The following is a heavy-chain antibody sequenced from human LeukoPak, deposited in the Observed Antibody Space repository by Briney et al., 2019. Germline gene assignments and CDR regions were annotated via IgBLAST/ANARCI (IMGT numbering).Heavy chain of an antibody. J-gene: IGHJ6*03. CDR1: GGSISSSNW. V-gene: IGHV4-4*02. CDR3: ARSVEGYCSGGSCYSYYYYMDV. CDR2: IYHRGST. D-gene: IGHD2-15*01. Sequence: SETLSLTCAVSGGSISSSNWWSWVRQPPGKRLEWIGEIYHRGSTNYNPSLKSRVTISVDKSKNQFSLKLSSVTAADTAVYYCARSVEGYCSGGSCYSYYYYMDVWGKGTTVTVSS.